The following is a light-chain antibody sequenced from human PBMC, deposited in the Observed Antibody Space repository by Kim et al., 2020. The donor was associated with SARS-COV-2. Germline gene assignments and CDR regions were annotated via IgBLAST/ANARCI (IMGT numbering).Light chain of an antibody. V-gene: IGLV3-1*01. CDR1: KLGDKY. J-gene: IGLJ1*01. CDR3: QAWDSSTEV. CDR2: QDS. Sequence: SVSPGQTASITCSGDKLGDKYACWYQQKPGQSPVLVIYQDSKRPSGIPERFSGSNSGNTATQTISGTQAMDEADYYCQAWDSSTEVFGTGTKVTVL.